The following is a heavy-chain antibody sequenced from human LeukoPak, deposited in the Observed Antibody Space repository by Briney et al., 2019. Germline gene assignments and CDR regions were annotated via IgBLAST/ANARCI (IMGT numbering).Heavy chain of an antibody. D-gene: IGHD2-2*01. Sequence: ASVKVSCKASGHTFTDYYMHWVRQAPGQAREWMGWINPNSGATNYAQKFQGRVTMTRDTSITTVYMELSRLRSDGTAVYYCARAREYHLPPTDYWGQGTLVTVSS. CDR2: INPNSGAT. CDR3: ARAREYHLPPTDY. J-gene: IGHJ4*02. CDR1: GHTFTDYY. V-gene: IGHV1-2*02.